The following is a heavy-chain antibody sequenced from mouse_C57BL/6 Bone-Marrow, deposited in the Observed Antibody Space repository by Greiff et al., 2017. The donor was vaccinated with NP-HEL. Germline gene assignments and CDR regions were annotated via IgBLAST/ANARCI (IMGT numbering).Heavy chain of an antibody. CDR3: ARPYYGSSPWYFDV. D-gene: IGHD1-1*01. CDR1: GFTFSSYG. V-gene: IGHV5-6*02. CDR2: ISSGGSYT. Sequence: EVMLVESGGDLVKPGGSLKLSCAASGFTFSSYGMSWVRQTPDKRLAWVATISSGGSYTYSPDSVKGRFTISRDNAKNTLYLQMSSLKSEDTAMYYCARPYYGSSPWYFDVWGTGTTVTVSS. J-gene: IGHJ1*03.